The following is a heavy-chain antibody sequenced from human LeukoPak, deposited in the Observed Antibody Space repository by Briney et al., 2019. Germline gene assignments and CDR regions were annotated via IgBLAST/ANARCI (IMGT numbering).Heavy chain of an antibody. CDR3: AKSHASIWNVYDY. Sequence: GSLRLSCAASGFTFSTYAMNWVRQAPGKGLEWVSALSGSGDSTYYADSVKGRFTISRDNSKNTLFLQMNSLRAEDTAVYYCAKSHASIWNVYDYWGQGTLVTVSS. J-gene: IGHJ4*02. CDR1: GFTFSTYA. CDR2: LSGSGDST. V-gene: IGHV3-23*01. D-gene: IGHD1-1*01.